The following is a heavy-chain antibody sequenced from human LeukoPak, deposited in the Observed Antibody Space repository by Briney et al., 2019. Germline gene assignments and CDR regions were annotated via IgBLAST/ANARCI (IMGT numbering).Heavy chain of an antibody. CDR3: ARLKYYDSTGYSPGYYMDV. CDR2: IYVTGST. Sequence: SETLSLTCAVSPLSVTNYYWSWIRQPAGTGLEWVGRIYVTGSTIYNPSLQSRLSMSVDTSKNQFSLRLTSVTAADTAVYYCARLKYYDSTGYSPGYYMDVWGKGITVTVSS. J-gene: IGHJ6*03. V-gene: IGHV4-4*07. CDR1: PLSVTNYY. D-gene: IGHD3-22*01.